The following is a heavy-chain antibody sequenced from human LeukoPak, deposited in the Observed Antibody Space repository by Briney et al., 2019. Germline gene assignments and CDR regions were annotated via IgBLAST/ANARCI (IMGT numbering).Heavy chain of an antibody. CDR3: ARDSTLRAFDI. CDR1: GGSISSSRYY. V-gene: IGHV4-61*01. CDR2: IYYSGST. Sequence: SETLSLTCTVSGGSISSSRYYWGWIRQPPGKGLEWIGYIYYSGSTNYNPSLKSRVTISVDTSKNQFSLKLSSVTAADTAVYYCARDSTLRAFDIWGQGTMVTVSS. J-gene: IGHJ3*02.